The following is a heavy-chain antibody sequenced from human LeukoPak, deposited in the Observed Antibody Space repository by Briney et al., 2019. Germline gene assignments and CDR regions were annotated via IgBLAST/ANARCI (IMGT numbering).Heavy chain of an antibody. CDR2: ISYDGSDK. CDR3: AKSPKSPAISMVRGTSQYNYYMDV. V-gene: IGHV3-30*18. CDR1: GFIFRSYG. J-gene: IGHJ6*03. Sequence: GKSLRLSCAASGFIFRSYGMHWVRQAPGKRLEWVALISYDGSDKYYADSVKGRFTISRDNSNNTLYLQMHSLRAEDTAVYYCAKSPKSPAISMVRGTSQYNYYMDVWGKGTTVTISS. D-gene: IGHD3-10*01.